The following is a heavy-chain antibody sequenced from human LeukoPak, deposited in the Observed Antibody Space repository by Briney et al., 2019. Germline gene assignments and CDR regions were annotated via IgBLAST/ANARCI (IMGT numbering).Heavy chain of an antibody. V-gene: IGHV3-30-3*01. CDR3: ARGDYYDSSGYPPYFDY. J-gene: IGHJ4*02. CDR2: ISYDGSNK. D-gene: IGHD3-22*01. Sequence: TGGSLRLSCAASGFTFSSYAMHWVRQAPGKGLEWVAVISYDGSNKYYADSVKGRFTISRDNSKNTLYLQMNSLRAEDTAVYYCARGDYYDSSGYPPYFDYWGQGTLVTVSS. CDR1: GFTFSSYA.